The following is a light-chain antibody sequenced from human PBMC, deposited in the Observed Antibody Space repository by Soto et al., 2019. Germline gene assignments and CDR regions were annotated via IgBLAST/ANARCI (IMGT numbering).Light chain of an antibody. CDR3: QKFNPVPLV. CDR1: QDISGC. Sequence: DIQMTQSPSSLSASVGDRVTITCRASQDISGCLAWYQQKPGKVPKLLIYGASTLQAGVPSRFSGSGSGTDFPLTISRLQPEEVATYFCQKFNPVPLVFGQGPRLEIK. CDR2: GAS. J-gene: IGKJ5*01. V-gene: IGKV1-27*01.